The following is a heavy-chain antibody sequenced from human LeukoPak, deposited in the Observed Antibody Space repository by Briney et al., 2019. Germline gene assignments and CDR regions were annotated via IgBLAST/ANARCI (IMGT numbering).Heavy chain of an antibody. CDR1: GGSFSGYY. V-gene: IGHV4-34*01. D-gene: IGHD2-15*01. Sequence: SETLSLTCAVYGGSFSGYYWSWIRQPPGKGLEWIGEINHSGSTNYNPSLKSRVTISVDTSKNQLSLKLSSVTAADTAVYYCARGKGYCSGGSCYSAVRPLYFDYWGQGTLVTVSS. J-gene: IGHJ4*02. CDR3: ARGKGYCSGGSCYSAVRPLYFDY. CDR2: INHSGST.